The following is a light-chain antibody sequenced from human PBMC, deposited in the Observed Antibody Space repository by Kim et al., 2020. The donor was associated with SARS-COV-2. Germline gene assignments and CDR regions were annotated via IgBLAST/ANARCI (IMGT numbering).Light chain of an antibody. CDR3: NQYRT. V-gene: IGKV3-20*01. J-gene: IGKJ1*01. CDR1: QTLNQKY. Sequence: EIVLTQCPTTLAWSPGERPTLSCRASQTLNQKYLVWYQQKPGQAPRLLIDGASSRPSGIPDRVSGSGCGTDFTLTISRLEPEDFGMYYWNQYRTFGQGTKVDIK. CDR2: GAS.